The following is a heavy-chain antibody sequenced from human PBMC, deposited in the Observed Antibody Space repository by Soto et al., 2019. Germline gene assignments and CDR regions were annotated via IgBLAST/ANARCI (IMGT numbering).Heavy chain of an antibody. D-gene: IGHD4-17*01. CDR2: IGGSASGSAGSA. Sequence: PGGSLRLSCAASGFTFSNYAMNWVRQAPGKGLEWVSAIGGSASGSAGSAYSAASVKGRFTISRDNTIDSLFLQMNSLSTEDTAVYYCARHREYGVFDAYDLWGQGAMVTVSS. J-gene: IGHJ3*01. V-gene: IGHV3-23*01. CDR3: ARHREYGVFDAYDL. CDR1: GFTFSNYA.